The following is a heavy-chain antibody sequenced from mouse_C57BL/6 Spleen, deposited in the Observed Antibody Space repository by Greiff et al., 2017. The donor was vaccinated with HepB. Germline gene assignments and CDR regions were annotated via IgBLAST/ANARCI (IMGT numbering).Heavy chain of an antibody. D-gene: IGHD1-1*01. J-gene: IGHJ2*01. CDR1: GYTFTSYW. CDR2: IDPSDSYT. V-gene: IGHV1-50*01. CDR3: ARSAYGSSYRGYFDY. Sequence: QVQLQQPGAELVKPGASVKLSCKASGYTFTSYWMQWVKQRPGQGLEWIGEIDPSDSYTNYNQKFKGKATLTVDTSSSTAYMQLSSLTSEDSAVYYCARSAYGSSYRGYFDYWGQGTTLTVSS.